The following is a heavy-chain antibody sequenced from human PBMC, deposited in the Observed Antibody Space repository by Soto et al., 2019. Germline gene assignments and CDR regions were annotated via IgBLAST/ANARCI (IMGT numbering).Heavy chain of an antibody. D-gene: IGHD5-18*01. CDR3: ARDFPGYSYSAFDY. CDR2: IWYDGSNK. J-gene: IGHJ4*02. V-gene: IGHV3-33*01. Sequence: GGSLRLSCAASGFTFSSYGMHWVRQAPGKGLEWVAVIWYDGSNKYYADSVKGRFTISRDNSKNTLYLQMNSLRAEDTAVYYCARDFPGYSYSAFDYWGQGTLVTVS. CDR1: GFTFSSYG.